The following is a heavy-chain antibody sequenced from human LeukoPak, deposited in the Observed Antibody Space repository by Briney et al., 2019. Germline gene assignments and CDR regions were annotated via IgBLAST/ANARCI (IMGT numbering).Heavy chain of an antibody. D-gene: IGHD6-13*01. CDR1: GFTFSSYA. CDR3: ASIAAAGHNWFDP. Sequence: GGSLRLSCAASGFTFSSYAMSWVRQAPGKGLVWVSRINSDGSSTSYADSVKGRFTISRDNAKNTLYLQMNSLRAEDTAVYYCASIAAAGHNWFDPWGQGTLVTVSS. J-gene: IGHJ5*02. V-gene: IGHV3-74*01. CDR2: INSDGSST.